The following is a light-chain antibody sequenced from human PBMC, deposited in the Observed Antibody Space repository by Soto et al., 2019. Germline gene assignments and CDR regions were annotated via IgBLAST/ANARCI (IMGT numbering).Light chain of an antibody. J-gene: IGKJ1*01. CDR1: QSVSSN. V-gene: IGKV3-15*01. CDR2: GAS. CDR3: QQYNNWPPTRT. Sequence: EIVMTQSPATLSVSPGERATLSCRASQSVSSNLAWYQQKPGQAPRLLIYGASTRATGIPARVSGSGSGTEFTLTICSLQSEDFAVYYCQQYNNWPPTRTFGQGTKVEIK.